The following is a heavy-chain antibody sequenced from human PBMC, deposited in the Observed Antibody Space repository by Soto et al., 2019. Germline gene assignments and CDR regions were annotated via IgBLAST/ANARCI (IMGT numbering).Heavy chain of an antibody. V-gene: IGHV1-69*13. CDR1: GGTFSSYA. CDR3: ARGTVFGVVHHWYFDY. CDR2: IIPIFGTA. Sequence: GASVKVSCKASGGTFSSYAISWVRQAPGQGLEWMGGIIPIFGTANDAKKFQGRVTITADESTSTAYMELSSLRSEDTAVYYCARGTVFGVVHHWYFDYWGQGTLVTVSS. J-gene: IGHJ4*02. D-gene: IGHD3-3*01.